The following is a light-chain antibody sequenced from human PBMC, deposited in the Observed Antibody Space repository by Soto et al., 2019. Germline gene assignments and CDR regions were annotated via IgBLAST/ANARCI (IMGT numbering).Light chain of an antibody. V-gene: IGKV1-39*01. CDR2: TAS. CDR3: QQSFNMPLT. J-gene: IGKJ4*01. CDR1: QSISTY. Sequence: DIQMTQSPSSLSASVGDRVTITCRASQSISTYLNWYQQKPGRAPKLLIYTASTLQSGVPSRFSGSGSGTAFTLTLSGLQPEDFATYYCQQSFNMPLTFGGGTKVEIK.